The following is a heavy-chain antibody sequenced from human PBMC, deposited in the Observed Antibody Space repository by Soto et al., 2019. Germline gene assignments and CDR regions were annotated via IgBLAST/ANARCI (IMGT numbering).Heavy chain of an antibody. Sequence: SQTLSLTCAISGDSVSSNSAAWNWIRQSPSRGLEWLGRTYYRSKWYNDYAVSVKSRITINPDTSKNQFSLQLNSVTPEDTAVYYCARDSGGLIAARPVRTFDYWGQGTLVTVSS. CDR1: GDSVSSNSAA. CDR3: ARDSGGLIAARPVRTFDY. J-gene: IGHJ4*02. CDR2: TYYRSKWYN. V-gene: IGHV6-1*01. D-gene: IGHD6-6*01.